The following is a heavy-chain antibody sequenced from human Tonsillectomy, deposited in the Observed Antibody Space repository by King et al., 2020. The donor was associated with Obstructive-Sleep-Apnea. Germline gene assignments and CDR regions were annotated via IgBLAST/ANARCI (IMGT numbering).Heavy chain of an antibody. D-gene: IGHD3-22*01. CDR2: ISSSSSTI. V-gene: IGHV3-48*04. CDR1: GFTFSSYS. Sequence: DVQLVESGGGLVQPGGSLRLSCAASGFTFSSYSMNWVRQAPGKGLEWVSYISSSSSTIYYADSVKGRFTISRDNAQNSLYLQMNSLRAEDTAVYYCARDVPPGYYDSSGYYRGGFDYWGQGTLVTVSS. CDR3: ARDVPPGYYDSSGYYRGGFDY. J-gene: IGHJ4*02.